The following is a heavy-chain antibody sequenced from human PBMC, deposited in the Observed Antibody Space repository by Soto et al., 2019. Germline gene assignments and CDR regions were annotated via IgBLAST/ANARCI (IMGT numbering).Heavy chain of an antibody. V-gene: IGHV1-8*01. Sequence: GASVKVYCKASGYTFTSYAVGWVRQTTGQGLEWMGWMNPNNGNTDYAPKFQGRVTMTMNTSIGTAYMELSSLRSGDTAVYYCARSPRNYYALGSYSYLRNWGQGTLVTVSS. CDR1: GYTFTSYA. D-gene: IGHD3-10*01. CDR3: ARSPRNYYALGSYSYLRN. J-gene: IGHJ1*01. CDR2: MNPNNGNT.